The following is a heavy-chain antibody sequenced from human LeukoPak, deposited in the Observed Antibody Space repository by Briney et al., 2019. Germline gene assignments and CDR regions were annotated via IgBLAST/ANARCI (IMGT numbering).Heavy chain of an antibody. CDR1: GFTFSDYA. Sequence: PGGSLRLSCATSGFTFSDYAMSWVRQAPGKGLEWVSAISGSGGSTYYADSVKGRFTISRDNSKNTLYLQMNSLRAEDTAVYYCAKDGEYSSPRPYYFDYWGQGTLVTVSS. J-gene: IGHJ4*02. D-gene: IGHD6-13*01. V-gene: IGHV3-23*01. CDR2: ISGSGGST. CDR3: AKDGEYSSPRPYYFDY.